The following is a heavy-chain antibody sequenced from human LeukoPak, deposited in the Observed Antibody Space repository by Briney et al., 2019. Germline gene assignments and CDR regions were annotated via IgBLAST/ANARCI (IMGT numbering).Heavy chain of an antibody. CDR2: INHSGST. Sequence: SETLSLTCTVSGGSISSSSYYWSWIRQPPGKGLEWIGEINHSGSTNYNPSLKSRVTISVDTSKNQFSLKLSSVTAADTAVYYCARGGYSYYYYMDVWGKGTTVTVSS. V-gene: IGHV4-39*07. J-gene: IGHJ6*03. D-gene: IGHD2-15*01. CDR1: GGSISSSSYY. CDR3: ARGGYSYYYYMDV.